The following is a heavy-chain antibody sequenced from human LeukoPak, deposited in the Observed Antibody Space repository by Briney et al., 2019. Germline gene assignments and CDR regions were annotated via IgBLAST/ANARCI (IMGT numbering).Heavy chain of an antibody. V-gene: IGHV4-59*01. Sequence: SETLSLTCTVLGVSISSYYWSWIRQPPGKVLEWIGHIYYSGSAKYNPSLKSRVTISRDTSQNQFSLKLSSVTAADTAVYYCARVLAADYFDYWGQGILVTVSS. CDR3: ARVLAADYFDY. J-gene: IGHJ4*02. CDR2: IYYSGSA. CDR1: GVSISSYY.